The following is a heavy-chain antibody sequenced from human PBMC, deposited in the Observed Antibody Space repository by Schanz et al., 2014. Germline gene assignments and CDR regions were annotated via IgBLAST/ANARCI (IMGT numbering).Heavy chain of an antibody. V-gene: IGHV3-53*01. CDR2: IYSGGST. Sequence: EVLLVESGGGLVTPGESLRLSCAASGFTVSSNYMSWVRQAPGKGLEWVAVIYSGGSTFYTDSVKGRFTISRDNSKNTLYLQMNSLIAEDTAVYYCAKCIGWYGRCAFDIWGQGTMVTVSS. J-gene: IGHJ3*02. CDR1: GFTVSSNY. CDR3: AKCIGWYGRCAFDI. D-gene: IGHD6-19*01.